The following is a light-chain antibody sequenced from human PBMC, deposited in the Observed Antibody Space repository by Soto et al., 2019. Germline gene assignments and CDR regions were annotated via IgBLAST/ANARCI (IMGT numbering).Light chain of an antibody. Sequence: DIQMTQSPSTLSASVGDRVTVTCRASQNINSWLAWYQRKPGKAPKLLIYKASSLESGVPSRFSGSGSGTDFTLTINSLQPDDFATYYCQQYTSYSSYTFGQGTKLEIK. J-gene: IGKJ2*01. CDR1: QNINSW. CDR3: QQYTSYSSYT. CDR2: KAS. V-gene: IGKV1-5*03.